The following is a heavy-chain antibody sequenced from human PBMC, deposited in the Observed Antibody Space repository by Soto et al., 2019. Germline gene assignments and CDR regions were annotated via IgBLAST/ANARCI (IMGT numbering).Heavy chain of an antibody. V-gene: IGHV3-21*06. Sequence: GSLIPSCSASGFTFSRYCMKSLLQAPGKGLEWVASISSSTSYVYYADSVKGRFSTSRDNAKNILYLDMYGLRTEDTAVYYCARDPSEGRVRNWFESWGQGTLVTVSS. J-gene: IGHJ5*01. CDR3: ARDPSEGRVRNWFES. CDR1: GFTFSRYC. CDR2: ISSSTSYV. D-gene: IGHD2-2*01.